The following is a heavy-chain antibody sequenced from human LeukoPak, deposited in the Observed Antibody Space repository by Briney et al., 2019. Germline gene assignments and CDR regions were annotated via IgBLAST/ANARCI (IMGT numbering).Heavy chain of an antibody. V-gene: IGHV4-59*12. CDR3: ARDRIYFDTSGLNAFDI. J-gene: IGHJ3*02. CDR2: IYYSGST. CDR1: GGSISSYY. D-gene: IGHD3-22*01. Sequence: SETLSLTCTVSGGSISSYYWSWIRQPPGKGLEWIGYIYYSGSTNYNPSLKSRVTISVDTSKNQFSLKLSSVTAADTAVYYCARDRIYFDTSGLNAFDIWGQGTVVTVSS.